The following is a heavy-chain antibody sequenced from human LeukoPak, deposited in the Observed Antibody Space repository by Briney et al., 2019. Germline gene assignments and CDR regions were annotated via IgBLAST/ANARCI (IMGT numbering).Heavy chain of an antibody. CDR1: GGSFSGYY. D-gene: IGHD3-22*01. CDR2: INHSGST. CDR3: ARDRDSSGIDY. Sequence: SETLSLTCAVYGGSFSGYYWSWIRQPPGKGLEWIGEINHSGSTNYNPSLKSRVTISGDTFKNQFSLKLSSVTAADTAVYYCARDRDSSGIDYWGQGTLVTVSS. J-gene: IGHJ4*02. V-gene: IGHV4-34*01.